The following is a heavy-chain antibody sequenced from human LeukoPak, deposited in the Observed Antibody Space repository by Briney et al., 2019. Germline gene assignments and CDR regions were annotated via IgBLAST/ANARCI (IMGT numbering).Heavy chain of an antibody. Sequence: SQTLSLTCTVSGGSISSGGYYWSWIRQHPGKGLEWIGYIYYSGSTYYNPSLKSRVTISVDTSKNQFSLKLSSVTAADTAVYYCARGALVVRLEDYFDYWGQGTLVTVSS. D-gene: IGHD2-15*01. V-gene: IGHV4-31*03. CDR1: GGSISSGGYY. CDR3: ARGALVVRLEDYFDY. J-gene: IGHJ4*02. CDR2: IYYSGST.